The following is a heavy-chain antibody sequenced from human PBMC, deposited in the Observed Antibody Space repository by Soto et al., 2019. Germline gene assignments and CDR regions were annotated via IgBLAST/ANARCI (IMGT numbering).Heavy chain of an antibody. V-gene: IGHV5-51*01. CDR1: GYSFTSYW. Sequence: PGESLKISCKGSGYSFTSYWIGWVRQMPGKGLEWMGIIYPGDSDTRYSPSFQGQVTISADKSISTAYLQMNSLRVEDTAVYYCARGYRISGSTRLGYYYYGMDVWGQGTTVTVSS. D-gene: IGHD1-7*01. J-gene: IGHJ6*02. CDR3: ARGYRISGSTRLGYYYYGMDV. CDR2: IYPGDSDT.